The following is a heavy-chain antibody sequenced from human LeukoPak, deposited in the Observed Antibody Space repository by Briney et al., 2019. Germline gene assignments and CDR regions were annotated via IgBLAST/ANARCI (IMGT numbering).Heavy chain of an antibody. V-gene: IGHV4-4*09. Sequence: SETLSLTCTVSGGSISSYYWSWIRQPPGKGLEWIGYIYTSGSTNYNPSLKSRVTISVDTSKNQFSLKLSSVTAADTAVYYCARLKTRTKGRWFDPWGQGTLVTVSS. CDR2: IYTSGST. CDR3: ARLKTRTKGRWFDP. CDR1: GGSISSYY. D-gene: IGHD2-8*01. J-gene: IGHJ5*02.